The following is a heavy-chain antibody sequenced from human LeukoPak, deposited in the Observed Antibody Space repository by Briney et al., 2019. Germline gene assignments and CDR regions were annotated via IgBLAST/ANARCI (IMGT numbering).Heavy chain of an antibody. Sequence: GGSLRLSCAASGFTFSDYYMSWLRQAPGKGLEYISYISGDGSTIYQADAVRGRFTISRDNTRKSLSLQMNSLRAEDTAVYYCAKGGIAAADWFDPWGQGTLVTVSS. CDR1: GFTFSDYY. V-gene: IGHV3-11*01. CDR3: AKGGIAAADWFDP. CDR2: ISGDGSTI. J-gene: IGHJ5*02. D-gene: IGHD6-13*01.